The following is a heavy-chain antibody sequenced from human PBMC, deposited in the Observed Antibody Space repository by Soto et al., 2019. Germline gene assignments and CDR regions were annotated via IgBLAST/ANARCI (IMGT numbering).Heavy chain of an antibody. J-gene: IGHJ4*02. CDR2: INSDGSST. Sequence: GGSLRLSCAAPGFTFTSYCMHWVRQVPGKGLVWVSHINSDGSSTTYADSVKGRFTISRDNAKNTLYLQMNSLRAEDTAVYYCVRDDIGVGIDYWGLGTLVTVSS. CDR3: VRDDIGVGIDY. V-gene: IGHV3-74*01. D-gene: IGHD1-26*01. CDR1: GFTFTSYC.